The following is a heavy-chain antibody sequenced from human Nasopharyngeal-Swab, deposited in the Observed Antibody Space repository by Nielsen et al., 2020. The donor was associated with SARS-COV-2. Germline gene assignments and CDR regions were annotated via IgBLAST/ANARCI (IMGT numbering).Heavy chain of an antibody. J-gene: IGHJ3*02. V-gene: IGHV3-11*04. CDR3: ATEQIAVGSTFHAFDI. Sequence: SCAASGFAFSDFYMSWIRQAPGKGLEWLSYISSTGYTKYYGDSVKGRFTVSRDNTKDSLYLEMNNLRVDDTAVYFCATEQIAVGSTFHAFDIWGQGTLVTVSS. D-gene: IGHD6-19*01. CDR1: GFAFSDFY. CDR2: ISSTGYTK.